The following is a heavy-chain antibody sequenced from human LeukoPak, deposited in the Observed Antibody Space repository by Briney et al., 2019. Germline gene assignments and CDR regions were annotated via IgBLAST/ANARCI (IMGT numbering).Heavy chain of an antibody. Sequence: SVKVSCKASGATFSSHTISWVRQAPGQGLEWMGRIIPILGIANYAQKFQGRVTNTADKSTSTAYMELSSLRSEDTAVYYCARVRYCSSTSCYTFDYWGQGTLVTVSS. J-gene: IGHJ4*02. CDR3: ARVRYCSSTSCYTFDY. CDR2: IIPILGIA. V-gene: IGHV1-69*02. D-gene: IGHD2-2*02. CDR1: GATFSSHT.